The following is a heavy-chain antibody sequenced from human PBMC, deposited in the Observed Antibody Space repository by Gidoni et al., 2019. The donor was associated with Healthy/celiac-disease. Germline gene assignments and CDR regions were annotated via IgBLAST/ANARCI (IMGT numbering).Heavy chain of an antibody. Sequence: QVQLAQSGAEVKKPGSSVMVSCKASGGTFSSYTISRVRQAPGQGLEWMGRIIPILGIANYAQKFQGRVTITADKSTSTAYMELSSLRSEDTAVYYCARVKRVAEAFDIWGQGTMVTVSS. CDR1: GGTFSSYT. D-gene: IGHD2-15*01. J-gene: IGHJ3*02. CDR2: IIPILGIA. CDR3: ARVKRVAEAFDI. V-gene: IGHV1-69*02.